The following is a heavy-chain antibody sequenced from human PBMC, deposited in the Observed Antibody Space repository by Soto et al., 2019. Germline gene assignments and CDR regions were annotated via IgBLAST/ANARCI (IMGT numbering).Heavy chain of an antibody. Sequence: QLQLQESGSGLVKPSQTLSLTCAVSGVSISSGGYSWSWILQPPGKGLEWIGYIYHSGSTYYNPSLKSRVTISVGRSKNQFAMKLSSVTAEDTAVNACATAAPVVAGYLGQGTLFTVSS. CDR2: IYHSGST. V-gene: IGHV4-30-2*01. J-gene: IGHJ4*02. CDR1: GVSISSGGYS. D-gene: IGHD2-15*01. CDR3: ATAAPVVAGY.